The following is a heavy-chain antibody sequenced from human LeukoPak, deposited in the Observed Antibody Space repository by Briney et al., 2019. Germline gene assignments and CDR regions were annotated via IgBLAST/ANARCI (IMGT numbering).Heavy chain of an antibody. D-gene: IGHD6-19*01. Sequence: GGSLRLSCAASGFTFAEYTMHWVRQAPGKGLEWVSLISWNGARIHYGDSVKGRFTISRDNSKNSLYLQMNSLRTEDTALYYCVKDLVAASENVRGWYPLDYWGQGTLVTVSS. V-gene: IGHV3-43*01. CDR3: VKDLVAASENVRGWYPLDY. CDR1: GFTFAEYT. CDR2: ISWNGARI. J-gene: IGHJ4*02.